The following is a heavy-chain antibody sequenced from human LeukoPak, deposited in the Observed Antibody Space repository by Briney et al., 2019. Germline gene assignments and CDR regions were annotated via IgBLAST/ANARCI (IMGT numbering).Heavy chain of an antibody. Sequence: SETLSLTCAVYGGSFSGYYWSWVRQPPGKGLEWIGEINHSGSTNYNPSLKSRVTISVDTSKNQFSLNLNSVTAADTAVYYCARSGDGFFDYWGQGTLVTVSS. CDR3: ARSGDGFFDY. V-gene: IGHV4-34*01. D-gene: IGHD3-10*01. CDR1: GGSFSGYY. J-gene: IGHJ4*02. CDR2: INHSGST.